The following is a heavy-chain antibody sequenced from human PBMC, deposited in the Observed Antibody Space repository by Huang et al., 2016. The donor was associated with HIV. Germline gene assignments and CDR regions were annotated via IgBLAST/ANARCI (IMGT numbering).Heavy chain of an antibody. J-gene: IGHJ6*03. V-gene: IGHV3-30*02. D-gene: IGHD5-12*01. CDR3: ARAVDGFNSKGFYMDV. CDR2: IRSDGSNE. Sequence: QVQLVESGGGVVQPGGSLRLSCGASGFIFDNFGMHWVRQAQGKGLEGVVLIRSDGSNEYNGESVKGRFSISRDNFENMVYLQMNSLGDGDTAIYYCARAVDGFNSKGFYMDVWGKGTAVIVSS. CDR1: GFIFDNFG.